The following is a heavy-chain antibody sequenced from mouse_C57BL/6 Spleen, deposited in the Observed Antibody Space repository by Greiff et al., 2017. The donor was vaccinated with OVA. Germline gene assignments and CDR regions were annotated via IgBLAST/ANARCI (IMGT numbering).Heavy chain of an antibody. V-gene: IGHV1-64*01. Sequence: QVQLQQPGAELVKPWASVKLSCKASGYSFTSYWMYYLKQSPGQGLVWNGMIHPNSGSTNYNEKFKSKDTLTLDTSTSTAYMHLSSLTSEDTAVYYCARDGNSGSSYFDYWGQGTTLTVSS. CDR2: IHPNSGST. CDR1: GYSFTSYW. J-gene: IGHJ2*01. CDR3: ARDGNSGSSYFDY. D-gene: IGHD1-1*01.